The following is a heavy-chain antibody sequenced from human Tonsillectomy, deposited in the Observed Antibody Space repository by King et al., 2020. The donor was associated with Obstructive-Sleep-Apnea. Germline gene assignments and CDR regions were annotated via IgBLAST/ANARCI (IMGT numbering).Heavy chain of an antibody. Sequence: TLKESGPTLVKPTQTLTLTCTFSGFSLSTVGVGVGWIRQPPGQALEWLALIYWDDDKRYSPSLESRLTITKDTSKNQVVLIVTMMDPVDTATYYCAHVYGDWLGDYWGQGTLVTVSS. CDR1: GFSLSTVGVG. J-gene: IGHJ4*02. CDR3: AHVYGDWLGDY. D-gene: IGHD4-17*01. CDR2: IYWDDDK. V-gene: IGHV2-5*02.